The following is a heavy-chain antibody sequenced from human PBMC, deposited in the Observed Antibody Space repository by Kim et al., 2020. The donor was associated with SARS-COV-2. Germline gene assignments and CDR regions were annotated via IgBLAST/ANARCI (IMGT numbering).Heavy chain of an antibody. Sequence: GGSLRLSCAASGFTFNDYGMHWVRQAPGKGLEWVSSISWNSSRIHYADSVKGRFTISRDNAKNSLYLQMNSLIIEDTAFYYCAKEILPRFSSLPMAGGDFDCWGQGALVTVSS. V-gene: IGHV3-9*01. J-gene: IGHJ4*02. CDR3: AKEILPRFSSLPMAGGDFDC. CDR2: ISWNSSRI. D-gene: IGHD6-19*01. CDR1: GFTFNDYG.